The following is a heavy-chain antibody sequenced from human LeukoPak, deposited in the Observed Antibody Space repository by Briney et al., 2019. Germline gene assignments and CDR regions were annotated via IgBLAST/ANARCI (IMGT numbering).Heavy chain of an antibody. V-gene: IGHV4-4*02. CDR3: AQGSYIYYYYMDV. CDR2: IYHSGAT. CDR1: GDSVSSDNW. J-gene: IGHJ6*03. Sequence: SGTLSLTCAVSGDSVSSDNWWSWVRQPPGKGLEWIGEIYHSGATNYKSSLKSRVTISMDKSKNQFSLDLTSVTAADTAVYYCAQGSYIYYYYMDVWGKGTTVTISS. D-gene: IGHD3-10*01.